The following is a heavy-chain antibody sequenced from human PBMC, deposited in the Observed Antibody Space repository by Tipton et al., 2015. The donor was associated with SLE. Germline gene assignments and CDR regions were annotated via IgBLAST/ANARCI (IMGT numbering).Heavy chain of an antibody. J-gene: IGHJ4*02. CDR1: GFTFSNYE. V-gene: IGHV3-48*03. CDR2: ISSSGSTI. CDR3: ARETPNDY. Sequence: SLRLACAASGFTFSNYEMNWVRQAPGKGLEWVSYISSSGSTIYHADSVKGRFTISRDNAKNSLYLQMNSLRAEDTAVYYCARETPNDYWGQGTLVTVSS.